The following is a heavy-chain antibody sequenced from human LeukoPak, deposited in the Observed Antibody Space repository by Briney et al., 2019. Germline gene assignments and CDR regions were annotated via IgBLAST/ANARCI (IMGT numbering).Heavy chain of an antibody. CDR3: ARGRNWNDSYFDY. Sequence: PSETLSLTCTVSGGSISSYYWSWIRQPPGKGLEWIGYIYYSGSTNYNPSLKSRITISVDTSKNQFSLKLSSVTAADTAVYYCARGRNWNDSYFDYWGQGTLVTVSS. D-gene: IGHD1-20*01. J-gene: IGHJ4*02. CDR1: GGSISSYY. CDR2: IYYSGST. V-gene: IGHV4-59*01.